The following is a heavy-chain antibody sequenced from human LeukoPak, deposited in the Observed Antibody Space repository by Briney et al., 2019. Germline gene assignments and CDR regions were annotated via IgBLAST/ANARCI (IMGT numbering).Heavy chain of an antibody. V-gene: IGHV4-4*02. Sequence: SETLSLTCAVSGGSISSSNWWSWVRQPPGKGLEWIGEIYHSGSTNYNPSLKSRATISVDKSKNQFSLKLSSVTAADTAVYYCARDLGYYYDSSGYGWGQGTLVTVSS. D-gene: IGHD3-22*01. CDR3: ARDLGYYYDSSGYG. CDR2: IYHSGST. CDR1: GGSISSSNW. J-gene: IGHJ4*02.